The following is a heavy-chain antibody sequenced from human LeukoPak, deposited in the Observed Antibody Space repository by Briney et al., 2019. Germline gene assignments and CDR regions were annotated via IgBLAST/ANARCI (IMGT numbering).Heavy chain of an antibody. CDR1: GFTFSSFA. CDR2: ITYDGSNK. J-gene: IGHJ4*02. CDR3: ARDISGNWTFDY. V-gene: IGHV3-30*01. D-gene: IGHD1-26*01. Sequence: QSGGSLRLSCAASGFTFSSFAMHWLRQAPGKGLEWVAVITYDGSNKYYADSVKGRFTISRDNSKNTLYLQMNSLRSEDTAVYYCARDISGNWTFDYWGQGTLVTVSS.